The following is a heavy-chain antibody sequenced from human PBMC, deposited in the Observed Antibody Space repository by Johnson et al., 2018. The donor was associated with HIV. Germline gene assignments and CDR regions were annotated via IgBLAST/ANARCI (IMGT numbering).Heavy chain of an antibody. V-gene: IGHV3-30-3*01. J-gene: IGHJ3*02. Sequence: QVQLVESGGGVVQPGRSLRLACAASAFTFSNYAMHWVRQAPGKGLEWVAVISYDGSSNYYAESLKGRITISRDNPMNTLYLQMTSLRAEDTAVYYCARGPSQLYWPDVAFDIWGQGTTVTVS. CDR3: ARGPSQLYWPDVAFDI. CDR2: ISYDGSSN. D-gene: IGHD2-8*02. CDR1: AFTFSNYA.